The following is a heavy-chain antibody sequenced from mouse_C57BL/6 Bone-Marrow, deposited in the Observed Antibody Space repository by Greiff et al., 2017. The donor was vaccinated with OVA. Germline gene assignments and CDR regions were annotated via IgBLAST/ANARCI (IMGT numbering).Heavy chain of an antibody. CDR1: GYTFTSYW. J-gene: IGHJ3*01. V-gene: IGHV1-69*01. D-gene: IGHD2-4*01. Sequence: QVQLQQPGAELVMPGASVKLSCTASGYTFTSYWMHWVKQRPGQGLEWIGEIDPSDSYTNYNQKFKGKSTLTVDKSSSTAYMQLSSLTSEDSAVYYCERLGGIYYDYDGFAYWGQGTLVTVSA. CDR2: IDPSDSYT. CDR3: ERLGGIYYDYDGFAY.